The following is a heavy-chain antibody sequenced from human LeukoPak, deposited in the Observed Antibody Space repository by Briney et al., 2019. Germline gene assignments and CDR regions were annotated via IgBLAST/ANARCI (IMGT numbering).Heavy chain of an antibody. Sequence: GASVKVSCKASGYTFTGYYMHWVRRAPGQGLEWMGWINPNSGGTNYAQKFQGRVTMTRDTSISTAYMELSRLRSDDTAVYYCARRGPRTSLKTYYFDYWGQGTLVTVSS. CDR3: ARRGPRTSLKTYYFDY. J-gene: IGHJ4*02. CDR2: INPNSGGT. CDR1: GYTFTGYY. V-gene: IGHV1-2*02.